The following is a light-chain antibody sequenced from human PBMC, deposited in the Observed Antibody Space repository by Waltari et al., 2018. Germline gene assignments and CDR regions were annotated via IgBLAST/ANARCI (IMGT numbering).Light chain of an antibody. Sequence: DIQMTQSPSAMFASIGDRVTITCRASQGIDNSLAWFQQKPGKAPKRLIFAASTLQTGVPSRFSGSRSGIEFTLTISSLQPEDFATYYCLQHNNYPYTFGQGTKLEIK. CDR3: LQHNNYPYT. V-gene: IGKV1-17*03. CDR1: QGIDNS. J-gene: IGKJ2*01. CDR2: AAS.